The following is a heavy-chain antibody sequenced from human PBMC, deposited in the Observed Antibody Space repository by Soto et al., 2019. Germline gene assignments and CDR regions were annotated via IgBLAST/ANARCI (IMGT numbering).Heavy chain of an antibody. Sequence: QVQLVESGGGLVKPGGSLRLSCAASGFTLSDYYMGWIRQAPGKGLECVSYISSSGSTIDYTDSVKGRFTISRDNAKNSLYLQMNSLRADDTAVYYCARGGSATMIVGLWGQGTLVTVSS. D-gene: IGHD3-22*01. CDR3: ARGGSATMIVGL. J-gene: IGHJ4*02. CDR2: ISSSGSTI. V-gene: IGHV3-11*01. CDR1: GFTLSDYY.